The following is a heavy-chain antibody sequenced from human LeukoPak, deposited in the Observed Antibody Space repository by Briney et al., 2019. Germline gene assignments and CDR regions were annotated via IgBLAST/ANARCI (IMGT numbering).Heavy chain of an antibody. Sequence: SETLSLTCTVSGGSISSSSYYWGWIRQPPGKGLEWIGSIYYSGSTYYNPSLKSRVTISVDTSKNQFSLKLSSVTAADTAVYYCASPYYDFWSGNWTNWFDPWGQGTLVTVSS. CDR1: GGSISSSSYY. J-gene: IGHJ5*02. CDR2: IYYSGST. D-gene: IGHD3-3*01. V-gene: IGHV4-39*01. CDR3: ASPYYDFWSGNWTNWFDP.